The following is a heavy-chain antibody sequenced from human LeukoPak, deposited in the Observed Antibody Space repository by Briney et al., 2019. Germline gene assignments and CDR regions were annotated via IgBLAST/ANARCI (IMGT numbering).Heavy chain of an antibody. CDR3: ASGGQLLRRNWFDP. CDR1: GGSFSGYY. D-gene: IGHD2-2*01. V-gene: IGHV4-34*01. J-gene: IGHJ5*02. CDR2: INHSGST. Sequence: SETLSPTCAVYGGSFSGYYWSWIRQPPGKGLEWIGEINHSGSTNYNPSLKSRVTISVDTSKNQFSLKLSSVTAADTAVYYCASGGQLLRRNWFDPWGQGTLVTVSS.